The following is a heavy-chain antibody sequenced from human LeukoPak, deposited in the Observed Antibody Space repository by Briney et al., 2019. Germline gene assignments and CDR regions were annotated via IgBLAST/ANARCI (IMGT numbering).Heavy chain of an antibody. CDR2: ISGSGGST. Sequence: GGSLKLSCAASGFTFSSYAMTWVRQAPGKGLEWVSIISGSGGSTSYADSVKGRFTISRDNSKNTLYLQMNSLRAEDTALYYCAKPYSGTILTGWFDPWGQGTLVTVSS. CDR3: AKPYSGTILTGWFDP. D-gene: IGHD3-9*01. V-gene: IGHV3-23*01. CDR1: GFTFSSYA. J-gene: IGHJ5*02.